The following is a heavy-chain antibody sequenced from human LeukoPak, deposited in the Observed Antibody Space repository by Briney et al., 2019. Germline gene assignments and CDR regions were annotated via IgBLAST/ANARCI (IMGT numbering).Heavy chain of an antibody. D-gene: IGHD3-10*01. V-gene: IGHV3-23*01. CDR2: ISGSGGGT. J-gene: IGHJ4*02. CDR1: GITLSNYG. CDR3: AKRGVVIRVILVGFHKEAYYFDS. Sequence: GGSLRLSCAVSGITLSNYGMSWVRQAPGKGLEWVAGISGSGGGTHYADSVKGRFTISRDNPKNTLHLQMNSLRAEDTAVYLCAKRGVVIRVILVGFHKEAYYFDSWGQGALVIVSS.